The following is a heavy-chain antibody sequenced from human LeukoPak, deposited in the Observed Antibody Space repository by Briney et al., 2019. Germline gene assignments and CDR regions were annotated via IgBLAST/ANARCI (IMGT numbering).Heavy chain of an antibody. CDR2: ISDADGSIT. J-gene: IGHJ4*02. Sequence: GGSLRLSCAASGFTLSSYWLHWVRQAPGKGLVWVSRISDADGSITDYADSVRGRFTISRDTAKSTLYLEMNSLGAEDTAVYYCARVRADYDTSGYDYWGQGTLVTVSS. CDR1: GFTLSSYW. D-gene: IGHD3-22*01. V-gene: IGHV3-74*01. CDR3: ARVRADYDTSGYDY.